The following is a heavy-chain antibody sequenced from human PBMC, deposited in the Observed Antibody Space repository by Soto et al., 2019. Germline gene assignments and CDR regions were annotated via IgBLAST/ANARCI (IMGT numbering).Heavy chain of an antibody. CDR2: ISAYNGNT. J-gene: IGHJ6*02. CDR3: ARARGPTVTKGYYYYYYGMDV. Sequence: ASVKVSCKASGYTFTSYGISWVRQAPGQGLEWMGWISAYNGNTNYAQKLQGRVTMTTDTSTSTAYMELRSLRSDDTAVYYCARARGPTVTKGYYYYYYGMDVWGQGTTVTVSS. D-gene: IGHD4-17*01. V-gene: IGHV1-18*01. CDR1: GYTFTSYG.